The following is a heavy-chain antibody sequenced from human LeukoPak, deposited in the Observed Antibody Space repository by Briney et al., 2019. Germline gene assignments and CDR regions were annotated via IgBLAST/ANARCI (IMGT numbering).Heavy chain of an antibody. D-gene: IGHD5-12*01. CDR1: GFTFSSYA. CDR3: AKGNIVATFLFDY. Sequence: GGSLRLSCAASGFTFSSYAMSRVRQAPGKGLEWVSAISGSGGSTYYADSVKGRFTISRDNSKNTLYLQMNSLRAEDTAVYYCAKGNIVATFLFDYWGQGTLVTVSS. CDR2: ISGSGGST. J-gene: IGHJ4*02. V-gene: IGHV3-23*01.